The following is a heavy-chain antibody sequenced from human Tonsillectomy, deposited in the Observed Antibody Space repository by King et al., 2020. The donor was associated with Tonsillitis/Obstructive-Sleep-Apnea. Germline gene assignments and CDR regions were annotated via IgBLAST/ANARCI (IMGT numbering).Heavy chain of an antibody. CDR1: GFTFSNYG. J-gene: IGHJ4*02. V-gene: IGHV3-30*18. Sequence: VQLVESGGGVVQPGRSLRLSCAASGFTFSNYGMHWVRQAPGKGLECGAVISYNGSNIYHADSVKGRFTISRDNSKNTLYLQMSSLRAEDTALYYCAQDLSVARWGQGTLVTVSS. CDR2: ISYNGSNI. CDR3: AQDLSVAR. D-gene: IGHD4-23*01.